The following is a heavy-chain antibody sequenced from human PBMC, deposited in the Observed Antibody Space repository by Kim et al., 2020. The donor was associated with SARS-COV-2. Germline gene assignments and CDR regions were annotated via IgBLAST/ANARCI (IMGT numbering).Heavy chain of an antibody. D-gene: IGHD3-3*01. CDR2: IDPKTGGT. V-gene: IGHV1-2*02. CDR1: GYRFTGHY. Sequence: ASVKVSCKASGYRFTGHYIHWVRQAPGQGLEWMGWIDPKTGGTNYALKFQGRVNMTRDTSISAAYLVLSSLRSDDTALYYCSRQGFHYGYYFDDWGPGSLVTVSS. J-gene: IGHJ4*02. CDR3: SRQGFHYGYYFDD.